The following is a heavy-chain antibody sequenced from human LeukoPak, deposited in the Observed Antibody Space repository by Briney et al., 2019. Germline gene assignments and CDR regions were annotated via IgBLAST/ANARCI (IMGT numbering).Heavy chain of an antibody. CDR3: ARAYGDYGRPDY. CDR1: GGSISSGGYY. D-gene: IGHD4-17*01. J-gene: IGHJ4*02. Sequence: SETLSLTCTVSGGSISSGGYYWSWIRQHPGKGLEWIGYIYYSGSTYYIPSLKSRVTISVDTSKNQFSLKLSSVTAADTAVYYCARAYGDYGRPDYWGQGTLVTVSS. CDR2: IYYSGST. V-gene: IGHV4-31*03.